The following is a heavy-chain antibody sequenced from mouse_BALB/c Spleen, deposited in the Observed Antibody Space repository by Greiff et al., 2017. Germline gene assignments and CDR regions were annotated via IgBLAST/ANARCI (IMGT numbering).Heavy chain of an antibody. CDR1: GFTFSDYY. V-gene: IGHV5-4*02. D-gene: IGHD2-1*01. J-gene: IGHJ3*01. CDR3: ARALYGNYVFAY. Sequence: EVKVVESGGGLVKPGGSLKLSCAASGFTFSDYYMYWVRQTPEKRLEWVATISDGGSYTYYPDSVKGRFTISRDNAKNNLYLQMSSLKSEDTAMYYCARALYGNYVFAYWGQGTLVTVSA. CDR2: ISDGGSYT.